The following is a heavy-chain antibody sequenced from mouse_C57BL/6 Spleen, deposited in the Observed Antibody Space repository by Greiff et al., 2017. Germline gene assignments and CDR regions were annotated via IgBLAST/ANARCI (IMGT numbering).Heavy chain of an antibody. Sequence: QVQLKQPGAELVKPGASVKLSCKASGYTFTSYWMHWVKQRPGRGLEWIGRIDPNSGGTKYNEKFKSKATLTVDKPSSTAYMQLSSLTSEDSAVYYCARKPPYDYYAMDYWGQGTSVTVSS. CDR2: IDPNSGGT. D-gene: IGHD6-1*01. CDR1: GYTFTSYW. CDR3: ARKPPYDYYAMDY. J-gene: IGHJ4*01. V-gene: IGHV1-72*01.